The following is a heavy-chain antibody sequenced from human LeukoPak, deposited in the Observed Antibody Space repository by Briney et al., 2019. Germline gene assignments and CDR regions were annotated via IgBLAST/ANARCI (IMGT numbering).Heavy chain of an antibody. CDR2: ISGSGGST. V-gene: IGHV3-23*01. J-gene: IGHJ6*02. CDR3: ARYRENYYHDLDV. CDR1: GFTFSSYA. Sequence: GGSLRLSCAASGFTFSSYAMSWVRQAPGKGLEWVSAISGSGGSTYYADSVKGRFTISRDNSKNTLYLQMNSLGVEDTAIYYCARYRENYYHDLDVWGQGTTVTVSS. D-gene: IGHD3-3*01.